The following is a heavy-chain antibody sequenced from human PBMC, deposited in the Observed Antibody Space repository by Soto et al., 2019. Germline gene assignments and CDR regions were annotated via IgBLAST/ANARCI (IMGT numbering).Heavy chain of an antibody. CDR3: ARERVVVVAATQYYYYGMDV. CDR2: IYHSGST. V-gene: IGHV4-4*02. D-gene: IGHD2-15*01. J-gene: IGHJ6*02. Sequence: NPSETLSLTCAVSGGSISSSNWWSWVRQPPGKGLEWIGEIYHSGSTNYNPSLKSRVTISVDKSKNQFSLKLSSVTAADTAVYYCARERVVVVAATQYYYYGMDVWGQGTTVTVSS. CDR1: GGSISSSNW.